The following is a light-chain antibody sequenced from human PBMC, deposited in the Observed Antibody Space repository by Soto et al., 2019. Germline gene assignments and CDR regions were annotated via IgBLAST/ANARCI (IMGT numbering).Light chain of an antibody. J-gene: IGLJ1*01. CDR3: ISYTDRQSYL. V-gene: IGLV2-14*01. Sequence: QSALTQPASVSGSPGQSITISCTGTSSDVGGYNFVSWYQQYPGKAPKLIIFEVNNRPSGISSRFSGSKSGNTASLTISGLQAEDEADYYCISYTDRQSYLFGTGTKVTVL. CDR1: SSDVGGYNF. CDR2: EVN.